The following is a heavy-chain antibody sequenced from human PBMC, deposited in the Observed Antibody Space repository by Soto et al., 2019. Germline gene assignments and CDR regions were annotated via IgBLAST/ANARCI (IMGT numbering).Heavy chain of an antibody. Sequence: QVQRVESGGGVVQPGRSLRLSCAASGFTVSTYDMHWVRQAPGKGLEWVAVIWYDGSYKYYSDSVKGRFTISRDNSKNTLYLQMNSLRAEDTAVYYCVRDYLVIPHRVIDYWGQGSLVTVSS. V-gene: IGHV3-33*01. D-gene: IGHD2-15*01. J-gene: IGHJ4*02. CDR1: GFTVSTYD. CDR2: IWYDGSYK. CDR3: VRDYLVIPHRVIDY.